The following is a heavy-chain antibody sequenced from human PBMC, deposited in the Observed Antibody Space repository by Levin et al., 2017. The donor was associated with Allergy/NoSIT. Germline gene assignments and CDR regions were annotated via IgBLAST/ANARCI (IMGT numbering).Heavy chain of an antibody. CDR1: GFTFSSYA. Sequence: GGSLRLSCAASGFTFSSYAMHWVRQAPGKGLEWVAVISYDGSNKYYADSVKGRFTISRDNSKNTLYLQMNSLRAEDTAVYYCARDTVDCSSTSCYFMEYFQHWGQGTLVTVSS. CDR3: ARDTVDCSSTSCYFMEYFQH. V-gene: IGHV3-30-3*01. J-gene: IGHJ1*01. D-gene: IGHD2-2*01. CDR2: ISYDGSNK.